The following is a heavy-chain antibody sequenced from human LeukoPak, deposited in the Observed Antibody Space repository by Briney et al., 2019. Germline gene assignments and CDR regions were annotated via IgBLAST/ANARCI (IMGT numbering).Heavy chain of an antibody. Sequence: ASVKVSCKASGGTFSSYAISWVRQAPGQGLEWMGGIIPIFGTANYAQKFQGRVTISADESTSTAYMELSSLRSEDTAVYYWVYLGYCSSGSCYWGDFDYWGQGTLVTVSS. J-gene: IGHJ4*02. CDR3: VYLGYCSSGSCYWGDFDY. CDR2: IIPIFGTA. CDR1: GGTFSSYA. V-gene: IGHV1-69*13. D-gene: IGHD2-15*01.